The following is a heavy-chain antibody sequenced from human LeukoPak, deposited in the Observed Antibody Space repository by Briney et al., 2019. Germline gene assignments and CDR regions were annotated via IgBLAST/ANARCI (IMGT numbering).Heavy chain of an antibody. D-gene: IGHD2-8*01. CDR2: ISSSGSTI. CDR3: ARTGCTNGVGYFTPVFAY. Sequence: GGSLRLSCAASGFTFSSYAMSWVRQAPGKGLEWVSYISSSGSTIYYADSVKGRFTISRDNAKNSLYLQMNSLRAEDTAVYYCARTGCTNGVGYFTPVFAYWGQGTLVTVSS. V-gene: IGHV3-48*03. CDR1: GFTFSSYA. J-gene: IGHJ4*02.